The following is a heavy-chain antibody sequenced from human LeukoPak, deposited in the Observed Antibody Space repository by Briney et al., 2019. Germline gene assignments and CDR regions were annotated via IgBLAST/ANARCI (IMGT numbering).Heavy chain of an antibody. Sequence: SETLSLTCTVSGGSISSRSYYWGWIRQPPGKGLEWIGSIYYSGSTYYNPSLKSRVTISVDTSKNQFSLKLSSVTAADTAVYYCARAYYDFWSGYFEGRYYYYYMDVWGKGTTVTVSS. CDR2: IYYSGST. CDR1: GGSISSRSYY. D-gene: IGHD3-3*01. V-gene: IGHV4-39*07. CDR3: ARAYYDFWSGYFEGRYYYYYMDV. J-gene: IGHJ6*03.